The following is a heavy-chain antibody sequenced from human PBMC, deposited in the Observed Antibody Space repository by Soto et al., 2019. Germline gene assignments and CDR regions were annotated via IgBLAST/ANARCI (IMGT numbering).Heavy chain of an antibody. CDR1: EFTFSSYW. V-gene: IGHV3-7*05. CDR3: ARALYGDYWFDP. J-gene: IGHJ5*02. CDR2: INQDGSEK. D-gene: IGHD4-17*01. Sequence: EVQLVESGGGLVQPGGSLRLSCAGSEFTFSSYWMSWVRQVPGKGLEWVANINQDGSEKDYVDSVKGRFTISRDNAKKSLYLQMNSLGAEDSALYYCARALYGDYWFDPWGQGTLVTVSS.